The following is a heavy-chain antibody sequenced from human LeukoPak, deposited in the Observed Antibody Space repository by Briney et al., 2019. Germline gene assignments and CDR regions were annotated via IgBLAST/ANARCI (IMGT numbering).Heavy chain of an antibody. CDR1: GGSISSYY. CDR2: IHYSGST. Sequence: SETLSLTCTVSGGSISSYYWSWIRQPPGKGLEWIGYIHYSGSTNYNPSLKSRVTISVDTSKNQFSLKLSSVTAADTAVYYCAKGHSRITGTLFDPWGQGTLVTVSS. V-gene: IGHV4-59*08. CDR3: AKGHSRITGTLFDP. J-gene: IGHJ5*02. D-gene: IGHD1-7*01.